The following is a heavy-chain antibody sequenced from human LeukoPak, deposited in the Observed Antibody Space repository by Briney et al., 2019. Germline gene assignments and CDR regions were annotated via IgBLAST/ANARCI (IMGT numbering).Heavy chain of an antibody. Sequence: PGGSLRLSCAASGFSVSSDFMSWVRQAPGKGLEWVPVINSGGTAFYADSVKGRFTISRDTSKNTLSLQMNSLRDEDTAMYYCVTSRGTSWGQGTLVTVSS. CDR1: GFSVSSDF. V-gene: IGHV3-53*01. CDR2: INSGGTA. D-gene: IGHD3-16*01. CDR3: VTSRGTS. J-gene: IGHJ5*02.